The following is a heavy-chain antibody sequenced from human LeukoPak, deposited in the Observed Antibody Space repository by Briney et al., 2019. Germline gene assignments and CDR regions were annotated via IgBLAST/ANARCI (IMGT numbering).Heavy chain of an antibody. Sequence: PGGSLRLSCAASGFTFSSYAMSWVRQAPGKGLEWVSAISGSGVSTYYADSVKGRFTISRDNSKNTLFLQMNSLRAEDAAVYYCAMTYYFDSSGYYKLDYWGQGTLVTVSS. CDR2: ISGSGVST. V-gene: IGHV3-23*01. J-gene: IGHJ4*02. CDR3: AMTYYFDSSGYYKLDY. D-gene: IGHD3-22*01. CDR1: GFTFSSYA.